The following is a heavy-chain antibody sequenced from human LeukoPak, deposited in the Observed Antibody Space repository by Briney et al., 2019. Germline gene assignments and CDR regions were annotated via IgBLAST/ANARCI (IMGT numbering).Heavy chain of an antibody. Sequence: SETLSLTCTVSGGSISSYYWSWIRQPPGKGLEWIGYIYYSGSTNYNPSLKSRVTISVDTSKNQFSLKLSSVTAADTAVYYYGRLLTPERAKTLNDYWGQGPLVTVSS. CDR3: GRLLTPERAKTLNDY. CDR2: IYYSGST. CDR1: GGSISSYY. V-gene: IGHV4-59*08. D-gene: IGHD5-24*01. J-gene: IGHJ4*02.